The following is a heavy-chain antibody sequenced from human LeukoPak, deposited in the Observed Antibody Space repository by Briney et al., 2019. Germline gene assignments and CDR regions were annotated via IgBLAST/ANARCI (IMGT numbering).Heavy chain of an antibody. CDR3: ARVMGNSGWAYFDY. Sequence: GGSLRLSCAASGFTFNSYEMNWVRQTPGKGLEWVSYISSSSSSTIYYSDSVKGRFTISRDNAKYSLYLQMNNLRDEDTAVYYCARVMGNSGWAYFDYWGQGTLVTVSS. J-gene: IGHJ4*02. CDR1: GFTFNSYE. D-gene: IGHD6-19*01. CDR2: ISSSSSSTI. V-gene: IGHV3-48*02.